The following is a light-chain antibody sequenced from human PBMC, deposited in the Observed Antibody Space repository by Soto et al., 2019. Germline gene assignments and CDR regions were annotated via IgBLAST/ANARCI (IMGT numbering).Light chain of an antibody. Sequence: QSVLTQPPSASGSPGQSVTISCTGTSSDVGGYNYVSWYQQHPGKAPKLMIYEVSKRPSGVPDRFSGSKSGNTASLTVSGLQAEDEADYSCSSHAGSNNLGVFGGGTKLTVL. V-gene: IGLV2-8*01. CDR2: EVS. CDR1: SSDVGGYNY. CDR3: SSHAGSNNLGV. J-gene: IGLJ2*01.